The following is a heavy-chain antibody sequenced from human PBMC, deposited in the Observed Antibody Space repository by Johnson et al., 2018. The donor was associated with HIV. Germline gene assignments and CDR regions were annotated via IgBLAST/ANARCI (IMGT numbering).Heavy chain of an antibody. D-gene: IGHD6-13*01. CDR1: GFIFEDYG. CDR2: INWNGGSK. V-gene: IGHV3-20*04. CDR3: ARGKGAAVGLDAFDI. Sequence: VQLVESGGGVVRPGGSLRLSCAASGFIFEDYGMSWVRQLPGKGLEWVSGINWNGGSKGYGDSVKGRFIISRENAKNSLYLQMNSLRAEDTALYYCARGKGAAVGLDAFDIWGQGTMVTISS. J-gene: IGHJ3*02.